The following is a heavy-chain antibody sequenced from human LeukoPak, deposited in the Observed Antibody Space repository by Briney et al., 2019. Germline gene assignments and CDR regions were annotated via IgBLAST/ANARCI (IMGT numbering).Heavy chain of an antibody. V-gene: IGHV4-39*07. CDR2: IYYSGST. CDR1: GGSISSSSYY. CDR3: AREGFTGAYFDY. Sequence: KPSETLSLTCSVSGGSISSSSYYWGWIRQPPGKGLEWIGSIYYSGSTYYNPSLKSRVTISIDTSKKQFSLKLSSVTAADTAVYYCAREGFTGAYFDYWGQGTLVTVSS. D-gene: IGHD3-10*01. J-gene: IGHJ4*02.